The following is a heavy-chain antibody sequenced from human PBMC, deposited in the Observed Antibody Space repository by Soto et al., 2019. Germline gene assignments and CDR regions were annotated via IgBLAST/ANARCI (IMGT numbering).Heavy chain of an antibody. Sequence: PCCCIRLSCAACRDSVKSYVVTVSFQAPGKGLEWVSVIYSGGSTYYADSVKGRFTISRDNSKNTLYLQMNSLRAEDTAFYYCARWVAVAGHYDYCGQRPLVTVYS. J-gene: IGHJ4*02. CDR3: ARWVAVAGHYDY. CDR1: RDSVKSYV. V-gene: IGHV3-53*01. CDR2: IYSGGST. D-gene: IGHD6-19*01.